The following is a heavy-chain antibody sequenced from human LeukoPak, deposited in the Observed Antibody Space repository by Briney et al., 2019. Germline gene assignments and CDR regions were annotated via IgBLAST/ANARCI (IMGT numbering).Heavy chain of an antibody. V-gene: IGHV3-7*01. J-gene: IGHJ4*02. CDR1: GFTFSSYW. CDR3: ARVGAPNEGYCSGGSRYGEDYFDY. CDR2: IKQDGSEK. D-gene: IGHD2-15*01. Sequence: PGGSLRLSCAASGFTFSSYWMSWVRQAPGKGLEWVANIKQDGSEKYYVDSVKARFTISRDNAKNSLYLQMNSLRAEDTAVYYCARVGAPNEGYCSGGSRYGEDYFDYWGQGTLVTVSS.